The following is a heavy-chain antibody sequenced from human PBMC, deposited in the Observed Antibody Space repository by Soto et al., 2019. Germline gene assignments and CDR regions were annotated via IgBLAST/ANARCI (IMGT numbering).Heavy chain of an antibody. J-gene: IGHJ4*02. CDR3: ERVKGYCSGGSCYGEILDY. V-gene: IGHV1-69*12. CDR2: IIPIFGTA. D-gene: IGHD2-15*01. CDR1: GGTFSSYA. Sequence: QVQLVQSGAEVKKPGSSVKVSCKASGGTFSSYAISWVRQAPGQGLEWMGGIIPIFGTANYAQKFQGRVTMTADESPGTGQIELTSLRSGVTAVDYCERVKGYCSGGSCYGEILDYWGQGSLFTVSS.